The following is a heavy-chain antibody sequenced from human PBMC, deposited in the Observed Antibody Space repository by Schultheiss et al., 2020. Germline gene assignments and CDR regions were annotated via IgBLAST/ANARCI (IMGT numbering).Heavy chain of an antibody. CDR3: ARASPRDGCIDY. CDR2: ISAYNGNT. Sequence: ASVKVSCKASGGTFSSYAISWVRQAPGQGLEWMGWISAYNGNTNYAQKLQGRVTMTTDTSTSTAYMELRSLRSDDTAVYYCARASPRDGCIDYWGQGTLVTVSS. V-gene: IGHV1-18*01. J-gene: IGHJ4*02. D-gene: IGHD5-24*01. CDR1: GGTFSSYA.